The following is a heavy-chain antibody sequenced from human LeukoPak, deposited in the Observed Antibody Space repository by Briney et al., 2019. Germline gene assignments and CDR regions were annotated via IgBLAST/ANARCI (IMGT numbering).Heavy chain of an antibody. J-gene: IGHJ6*02. CDR1: GGSISSGDYC. D-gene: IGHD1-1*01. CDR2: IYYSGST. CDR3: ASWNPRGYYYGMDV. V-gene: IGHV4-30-4*01. Sequence: PSETLSLTCTVSGGSISSGDYCWSWIRQPPGKGLEWIGYIYYSGSTYYNPSLKSRVTISVDTSKNQFSLKLSSVTAADTAVYYCASWNPRGYYYGMDVWGQGTTVTVSS.